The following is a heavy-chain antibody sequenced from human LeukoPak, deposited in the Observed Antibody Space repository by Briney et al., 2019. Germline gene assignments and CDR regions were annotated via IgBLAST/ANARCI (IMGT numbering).Heavy chain of an antibody. CDR3: ARHQRTTVTTNYYYYYMDV. CDR1: GGSISSFY. CDR2: LSYSGTT. V-gene: IGHV4-59*08. Sequence: PSETLSLTCTVSGGSISSFYWSWIRPPPGKGLEGIGYLSYSGTTNYNPSLKSRLIMSVDTSKNQFSLKLSSVTAADTAVYYCARHQRTTVTTNYYYYYMDVWGKGTTVTVSS. J-gene: IGHJ6*03. D-gene: IGHD4-17*01.